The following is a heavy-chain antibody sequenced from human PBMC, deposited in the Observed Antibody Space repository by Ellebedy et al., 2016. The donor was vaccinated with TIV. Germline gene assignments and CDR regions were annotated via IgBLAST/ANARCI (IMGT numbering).Heavy chain of an antibody. CDR3: ARPYSTSGLGY. V-gene: IGHV3-74*01. CDR1: GFTFSSYW. CDR2: INSDGSST. J-gene: IGHJ4*02. D-gene: IGHD2/OR15-2a*01. Sequence: PGGSLRLSCAASGFTFSSYWMHWVRQAPGKGPVWVSQINSDGSSTRYADSVKGRFTISRDNAKNTLYLQMNSLRAEDTAIYYCARPYSTSGLGYWGQGTLVTVSS.